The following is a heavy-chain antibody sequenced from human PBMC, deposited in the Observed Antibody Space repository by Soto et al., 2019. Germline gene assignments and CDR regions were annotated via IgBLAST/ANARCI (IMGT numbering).Heavy chain of an antibody. CDR1: AFTFSNAW. CDR3: TTDFSSGWFFDY. Sequence: PGGSLRLSCAASAFTFSNAWMNWVRQAPGKGLEWVGRIKSKNDGGTTDYAAPVKGRFIISRDDSKNMLYLQMNSLKTEDTAVYYCTTDFSSGWFFDYWGQGALVTVSS. J-gene: IGHJ4*02. D-gene: IGHD6-19*01. CDR2: IKSKNDGGTT. V-gene: IGHV3-15*07.